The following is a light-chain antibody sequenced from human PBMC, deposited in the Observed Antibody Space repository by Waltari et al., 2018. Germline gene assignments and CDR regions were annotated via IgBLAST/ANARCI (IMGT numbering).Light chain of an antibody. V-gene: IGLV2-14*03. Sequence: QSALTQPASVSGSPGQSITIPCSGTSSDVGGYNYVSSYQQYPGKAPKLIIYDVSHRPSGVSDRFSGSKSGSTASLTISGLQAEDEADYYCSSYTSSNTVVFGGGTKLTVL. J-gene: IGLJ2*01. CDR2: DVS. CDR3: SSYTSSNTVV. CDR1: SSDVGGYNY.